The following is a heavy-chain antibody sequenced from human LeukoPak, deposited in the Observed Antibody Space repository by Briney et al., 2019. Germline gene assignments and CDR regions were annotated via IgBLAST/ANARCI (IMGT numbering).Heavy chain of an antibody. CDR3: ARDGYSYGYMRRDYYYGMDV. J-gene: IGHJ6*02. Sequence: SETLSLTCTVSGGSISSYYWSWIRQPAGKGLEWIGRIYTSGSTNYNPSLKSRVTMSVDTSKYQFSLKLSSVTAADTAVYYCARDGYSYGYMRRDYYYGMDVWGQGTTVTVSS. CDR1: GGSISSYY. CDR2: IYTSGST. D-gene: IGHD5-18*01. V-gene: IGHV4-4*07.